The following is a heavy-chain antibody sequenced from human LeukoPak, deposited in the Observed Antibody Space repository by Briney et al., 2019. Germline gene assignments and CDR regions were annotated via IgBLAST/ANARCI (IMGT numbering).Heavy chain of an antibody. V-gene: IGHV1-2*02. J-gene: IGHJ5*02. CDR1: GYTFTGYY. D-gene: IGHD3-3*01. Sequence: ASVKVSCTASGYTFTGYYMDWVRQAPGQGLEWMGWINPNSGGTNYAQKFQGRVTMTRDTSISTAYMELSRLRSDDTAVYYCAREFRYYDFWSGPRNWFDPWGQGTLVTVSS. CDR3: AREFRYYDFWSGPRNWFDP. CDR2: INPNSGGT.